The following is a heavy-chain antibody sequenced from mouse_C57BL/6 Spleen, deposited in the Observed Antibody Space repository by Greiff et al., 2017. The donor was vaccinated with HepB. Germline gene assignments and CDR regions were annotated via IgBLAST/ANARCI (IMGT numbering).Heavy chain of an antibody. Sequence: QVQLKESGAELVRPGASVTLSCKASGYTFTDYEMHWVKQTPVHGLEWIGAIDPETGGTAYNQKFKGKAILTADKSSSTAYMELSSLTSEDSAVYYCTRSLNAMDCWGQGTSVTVAS. V-gene: IGHV1-15*01. CDR1: GYTFTDYE. J-gene: IGHJ4*01. CDR2: IDPETGGT. CDR3: TRSLNAMDC.